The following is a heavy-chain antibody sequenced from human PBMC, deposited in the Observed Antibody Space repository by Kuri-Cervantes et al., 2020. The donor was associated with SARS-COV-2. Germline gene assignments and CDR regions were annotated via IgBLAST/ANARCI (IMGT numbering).Heavy chain of an antibody. CDR2: IWADGSNK. Sequence: GESLKISCAASGFIFSTYGMHWVRQAPGKGLEWVAVIWADGSNKIYADSVKGRFTISRDNSKNTLYLQMNSLRAEDTAVYYCAKDLGAIFGVVHDAFDIWGQGTMVTVSS. V-gene: IGHV3-33*06. CDR3: AKDLGAIFGVVHDAFDI. CDR1: GFIFSTYG. J-gene: IGHJ3*02. D-gene: IGHD3-3*01.